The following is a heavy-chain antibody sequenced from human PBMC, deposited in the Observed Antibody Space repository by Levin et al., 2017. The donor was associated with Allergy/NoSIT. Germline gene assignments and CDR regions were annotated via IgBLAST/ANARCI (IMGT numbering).Heavy chain of an antibody. J-gene: IGHJ3*02. CDR1: GYTFSDYY. V-gene: IGHV1-2*02. Sequence: ASVKVSCKASGYTFSDYYMHWVRQAHGQGLEWMGWINPNTGGTHFADKFQGRVTMTRDTSISTAYMELRRLRSDDTALYYCARFGLKVYAIDAFDIWGQGTMVTVSS. D-gene: IGHD2-8*01. CDR3: ARFGLKVYAIDAFDI. CDR2: INPNTGGT.